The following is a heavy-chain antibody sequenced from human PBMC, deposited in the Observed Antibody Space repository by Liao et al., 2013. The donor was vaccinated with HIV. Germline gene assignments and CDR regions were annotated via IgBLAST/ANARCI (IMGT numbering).Heavy chain of an antibody. Sequence: QVQLQESGPGLVKPSETLSLTCTVSGDSITSGYWGWIRQSPGKGLEWIGYVSGSGSTNHSPSLKSRVTTSIDMSGSQFFLDLTALTAADTALYYCARGRLTSFDSWARECWSPSPQ. CDR3: ARGRLTSFDS. CDR1: GDSITSGY. V-gene: IGHV4-59*01. D-gene: IGHD1/OR15-1a*01. CDR2: VSGSGST. J-gene: IGHJ4*02.